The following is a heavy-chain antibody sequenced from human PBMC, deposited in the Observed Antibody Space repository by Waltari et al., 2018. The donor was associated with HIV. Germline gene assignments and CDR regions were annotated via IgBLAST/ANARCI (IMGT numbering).Heavy chain of an antibody. CDR2: SSSKSVPR. V-gene: IGHV3-48*02. CDR3: ARGLHRGGHYFGMDV. CDR1: GFSFNTYA. Sequence: EVQLVESGGGSVRPGGSLRLYCAASGFSFNTYAMNWVRQAPGKGLEWVSYSSSKSVPRDYANSVKGRFTISRDNAKNSLYLQMNSLRDDDTAVYYCARGLHRGGHYFGMDVWGRGTTVIVSS. J-gene: IGHJ6*02. D-gene: IGHD3-9*01.